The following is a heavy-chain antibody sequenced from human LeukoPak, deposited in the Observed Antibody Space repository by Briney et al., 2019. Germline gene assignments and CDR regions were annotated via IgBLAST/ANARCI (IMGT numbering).Heavy chain of an antibody. J-gene: IGHJ4*02. CDR2: ITWNSDTI. V-gene: IGHV3-9*01. CDR3: TRDPRRLDY. CDR1: GFTFDDYV. Sequence: PGGSLRLSCAASGFTFDDYVMHWVRQAPGKGLEWVSGITWNSDTIAYADSVKGRFTISRDNAKNSLYLQMNSLRAEDTAVYYCTRDPRRLDYWGQGTLVTVSS.